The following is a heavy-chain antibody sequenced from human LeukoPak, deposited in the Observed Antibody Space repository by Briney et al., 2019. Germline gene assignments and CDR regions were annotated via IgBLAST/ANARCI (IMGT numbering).Heavy chain of an antibody. CDR2: ISHDGNNK. CDR1: GFTFSVYG. Sequence: PGRSLRLSCAASGFTFSVYGMHWVRQAPGKGLGWVAVISHDGNNKYYEDSVKGRFSISRDNSKNTLYLQMNSLRAEDTAIYCCAKAEGVSGSLYHGDYWGQGTLVTVSS. CDR3: AKAEGVSGSLYHGDY. V-gene: IGHV3-30*18. D-gene: IGHD3-10*01. J-gene: IGHJ4*02.